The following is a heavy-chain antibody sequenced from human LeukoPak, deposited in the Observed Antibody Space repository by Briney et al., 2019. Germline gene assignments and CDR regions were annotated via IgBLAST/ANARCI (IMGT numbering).Heavy chain of an antibody. D-gene: IGHD3-22*01. V-gene: IGHV3-23*01. CDR1: GFTFSSYA. J-gene: IGHJ4*02. Sequence: GGSLRLSCAASGFTFSSYAMSWVHQAPGKGLEWVSAISGSGGSTYYADSVKGRFTITRDNSKNTLYLQMNSLRAEDTAVYYCAKVYPYYYDSSGYTNWGQGTLVTVSS. CDR2: ISGSGGST. CDR3: AKVYPYYYDSSGYTN.